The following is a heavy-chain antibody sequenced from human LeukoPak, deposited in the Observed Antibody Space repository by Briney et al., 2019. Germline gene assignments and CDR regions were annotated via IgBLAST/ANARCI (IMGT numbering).Heavy chain of an antibody. CDR2: IKQDGSEK. CDR3: ARDSGKTIAVAGAGLTDY. CDR1: GFTFSSYW. D-gene: IGHD6-19*01. V-gene: IGHV3-7*01. Sequence: QPGGSLRLSCAASGFTFSSYWMSWVRQAPGKGLEWVANIKQDGSEKYYVDSVKGRFTISRDNAKNSLYLQMNSLRAEDTAVYYCARDSGKTIAVAGAGLTDYWGQGTLVTVSS. J-gene: IGHJ4*02.